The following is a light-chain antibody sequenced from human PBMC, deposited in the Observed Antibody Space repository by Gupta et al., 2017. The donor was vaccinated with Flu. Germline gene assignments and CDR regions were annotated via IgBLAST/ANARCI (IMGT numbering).Light chain of an antibody. J-gene: IGKJ1*01. CDR3: QKDNSVPPT. Sequence: PSSLSASVADRVTITCRASQGIRNYYASYQQKPGKDPKRLLHAASTLQAGVPSGFSGGGSGTDFTLTIISRQPDDVASYYCQKDNSVPPTFGQGTKVEIK. CDR1: QGIRNY. CDR2: AAS. V-gene: IGKV1-27*01.